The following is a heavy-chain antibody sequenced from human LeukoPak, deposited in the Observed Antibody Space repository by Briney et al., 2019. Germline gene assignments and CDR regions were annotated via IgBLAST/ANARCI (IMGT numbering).Heavy chain of an antibody. J-gene: IGHJ4*02. CDR1: GGSISSSYYY. CDR2: IYYSGST. CDR3: ARGYSSGWYNVGYFDY. V-gene: IGHV4-61*01. Sequence: SETLSLTCTVSGGSISSSYYYWSWIRQPPGKGLEWIGYIYYSGSTNYNPSLKSRVTISVDTSKNQFSLKLSSVTAADTAVYYCARGYSSGWYNVGYFDYWGQGTLVTVSS. D-gene: IGHD6-19*01.